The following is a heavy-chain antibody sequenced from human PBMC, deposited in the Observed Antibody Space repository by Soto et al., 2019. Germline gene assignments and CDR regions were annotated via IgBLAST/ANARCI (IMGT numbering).Heavy chain of an antibody. CDR2: IYWDDDK. J-gene: IGHJ6*02. V-gene: IGHV2-5*02. Sequence: QITLKESGPTLVKPTQTLTLTCTFSGFSFTTGGVGVGWIRQPPGKALEWLALIYWDDDKNYSPSLESRLTITKDTSKNQVVLTMTNMDPADTATYYCARSPRYSGTAGLDVWGQGTTVTVSS. D-gene: IGHD2-21*01. CDR1: GFSFTTGGVG. CDR3: ARSPRYSGTAGLDV.